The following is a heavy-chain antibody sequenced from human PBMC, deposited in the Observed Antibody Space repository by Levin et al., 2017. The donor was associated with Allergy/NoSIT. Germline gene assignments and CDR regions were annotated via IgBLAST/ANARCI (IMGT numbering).Heavy chain of an antibody. Sequence: GGSLRLSCAASGFTLSSYAMSWVRQAPGKGLEWVSAISGRSTYYADSVKGRFTISRDNSKNTLYLQMNSLRAEDTAVYYCAKESSGSYADYWGQGTLVTVSS. CDR2: ISGRST. CDR3: AKESSGSYADY. V-gene: IGHV3-23*01. D-gene: IGHD1-26*01. CDR1: GFTLSSYA. J-gene: IGHJ4*02.